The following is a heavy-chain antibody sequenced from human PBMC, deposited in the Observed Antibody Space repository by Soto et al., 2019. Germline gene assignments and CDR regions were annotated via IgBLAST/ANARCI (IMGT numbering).Heavy chain of an antibody. CDR1: GYTFTSYG. CDR2: ISGYNGNT. J-gene: IGHJ4*02. Sequence: ASVKVSCKASGYTFTSYGISWVRQAPGQWLEWMGWISGYNGNTNYGQKVKGRVTMTTDTSTSTASMELRSLISDDTAVYYCAKNYDFWRGYYGLDYWGQGTLVTVSS. CDR3: AKNYDFWRGYYGLDY. V-gene: IGHV1-18*01. D-gene: IGHD3-3*01.